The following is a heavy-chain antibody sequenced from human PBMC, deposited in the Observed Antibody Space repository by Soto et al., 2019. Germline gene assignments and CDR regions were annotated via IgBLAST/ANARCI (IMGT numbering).Heavy chain of an antibody. J-gene: IGHJ4*01. D-gene: IGHD3-22*01. Sequence: GGSLRLSCAASGFTFATFAMSWVRQAPGKGLEWVSGLSDSGGITYYADSVRGRFTISRDNSKNKLYLQMNSLRGDDTAVYYCAQRGGSGYYGAFDYWGHGTLVTVSS. CDR2: LSDSGGIT. CDR3: AQRGGSGYYGAFDY. CDR1: GFTFATFA. V-gene: IGHV3-23*01.